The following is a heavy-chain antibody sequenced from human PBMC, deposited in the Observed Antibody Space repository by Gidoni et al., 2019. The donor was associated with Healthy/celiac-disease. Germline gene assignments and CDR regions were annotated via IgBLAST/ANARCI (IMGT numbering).Heavy chain of an antibody. J-gene: IGHJ5*02. D-gene: IGHD6-13*01. V-gene: IGHV1-8*01. CDR3: ARGPYSSSWYSYNWFDP. CDR1: GYTFTSYD. CDR2: MNPNSGNT. Sequence: QVQLVQSGAEVTKPGASVKVSCKASGYTFTSYDINWVRQATGQGLEWMGWMNPNSGNTGDAQKFQGRVTMTRNTSISTAYMELSSLRSEDTAVYYCARGPYSSSWYSYNWFDPWGQGTLVTVSS.